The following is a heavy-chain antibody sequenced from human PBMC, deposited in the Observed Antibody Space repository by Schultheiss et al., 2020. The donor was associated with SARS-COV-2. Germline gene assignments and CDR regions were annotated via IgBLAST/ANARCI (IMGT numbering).Heavy chain of an antibody. V-gene: IGHV4-34*01. CDR3: ARGGSSSWYYYYYMDV. CDR1: GGSFSGYY. Sequence: GSLRLSCAVYGGSFSGYYWSWIRQPPGKGLEWIGEINHSGSTNYNPSLKSRVTISVDTSKNQFSLKLSSVTAADTAVYYCARGGSSSWYYYYYMDVWGKGTTVTVSS. J-gene: IGHJ6*03. CDR2: INHSGST. D-gene: IGHD6-13*01.